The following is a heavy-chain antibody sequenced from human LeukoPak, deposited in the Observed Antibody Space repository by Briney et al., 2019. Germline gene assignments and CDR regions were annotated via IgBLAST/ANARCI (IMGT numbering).Heavy chain of an antibody. Sequence: SETLSLTCAVYGGSFSGYYWSWIRQPPGKGLEWIGEINHSGSTNYNPSLKSRVTISVDTSKNQFSLKLSSVTAADTAVYYCARRVYAFDIWGQATMVTVSS. CDR1: GGSFSGYY. D-gene: IGHD2-8*01. CDR2: INHSGST. J-gene: IGHJ3*02. CDR3: ARRVYAFDI. V-gene: IGHV4-34*01.